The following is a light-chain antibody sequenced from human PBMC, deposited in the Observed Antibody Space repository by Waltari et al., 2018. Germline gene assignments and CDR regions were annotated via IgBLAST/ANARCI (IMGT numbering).Light chain of an antibody. CDR3: QQSYRTLT. CDR2: AAS. Sequence: DIQMTQSPSSLSASVGDRVPIPCRASQTISNYLNWYQQKPGKAPKLLIYAASSLQSGVPSRFSGSGSGTDFTLTINSLQPEDFATYYCQQSYRTLTFGPGTKVDLQ. J-gene: IGKJ3*01. CDR1: QTISNY. V-gene: IGKV1-39*01.